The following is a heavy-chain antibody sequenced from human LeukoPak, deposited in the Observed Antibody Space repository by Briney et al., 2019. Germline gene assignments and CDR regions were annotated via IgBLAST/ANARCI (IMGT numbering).Heavy chain of an antibody. J-gene: IGHJ6*02. CDR3: ARVHGYSSGWPKLYYYYYGMDV. CDR2: IKQDGSEK. D-gene: IGHD6-19*01. CDR1: GFTFSSYW. Sequence: GGSLRLSCAASGFTFSSYWMSWVRQAPGKGLEWVANIKQDGSEKYYVDSVKGRFTISRDNAKNSLYLQMNSLRAEDTAVYYCARVHGYSSGWPKLYYYYYGMDVWGQGTTVTVSS. V-gene: IGHV3-7*01.